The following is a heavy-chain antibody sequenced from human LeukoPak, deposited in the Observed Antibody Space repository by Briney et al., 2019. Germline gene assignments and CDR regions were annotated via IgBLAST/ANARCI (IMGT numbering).Heavy chain of an antibody. Sequence: GGTLRLSCAASGFTFNNFGMSWVRQAPGKGLEWVSTLSGIGVTTYYADSVKGRFTISRDNSKNTLYLQTDSLRAEDTAIYYCAKAWFSTATGGYWGQGTLVTVSS. V-gene: IGHV3-23*01. CDR2: LSGIGVTT. D-gene: IGHD2-15*01. J-gene: IGHJ4*02. CDR1: GFTFNNFG. CDR3: AKAWFSTATGGY.